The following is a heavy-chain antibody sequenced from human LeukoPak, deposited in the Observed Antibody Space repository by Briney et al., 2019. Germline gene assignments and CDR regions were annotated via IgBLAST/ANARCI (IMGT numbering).Heavy chain of an antibody. J-gene: IGHJ4*02. D-gene: IGHD3-22*01. V-gene: IGHV1-69*06. CDR1: GGTFSSYA. CDR3: ARDHYYDSGIDY. Sequence: GASVKVSCKASGGTFSSYAISWVRQAPGQGLEWMGGIIPIFGTANYAQKFQGRVTITADKSTSTAYMELSSLRSEDTAVYYCARDHYYDSGIDYWGQGTLVTVSS. CDR2: IIPIFGTA.